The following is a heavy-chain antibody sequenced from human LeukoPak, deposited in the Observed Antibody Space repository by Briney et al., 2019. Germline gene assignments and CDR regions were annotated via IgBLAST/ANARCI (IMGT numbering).Heavy chain of an antibody. Sequence: KSGGSLRLSCAASGFTFSDAWMNWVRQAPGKGLEWVGRIKSKTYGGTTDYAAPVKGRFTISRDDSKNTLYLQMNSLKTEDTAVYYCTTADSSSWYLMNYWGQGTLVTVSS. CDR1: GFTFSDAW. CDR2: IKSKTYGGTT. V-gene: IGHV3-15*07. D-gene: IGHD6-13*01. CDR3: TTADSSSWYLMNY. J-gene: IGHJ4*02.